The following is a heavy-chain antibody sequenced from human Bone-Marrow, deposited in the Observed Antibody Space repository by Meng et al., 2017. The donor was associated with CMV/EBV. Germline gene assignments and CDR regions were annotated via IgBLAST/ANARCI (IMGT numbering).Heavy chain of an antibody. CDR3: AQTTVTPVPFDY. CDR2: IRYDGSNK. V-gene: IGHV3-30*02. Sequence: VQRVGSGGGVVQPGGSLRLSCAASGFTFSSYGMHWVRQAPGKGLEWVAFIRYDGSNKYYADSVKGRFTISRDNSKNTLYLQMNSLRAEDAAVYYCAQTTVTPVPFDYWGQGTLVTVSS. CDR1: GFTFSSYG. D-gene: IGHD4-17*01. J-gene: IGHJ4*02.